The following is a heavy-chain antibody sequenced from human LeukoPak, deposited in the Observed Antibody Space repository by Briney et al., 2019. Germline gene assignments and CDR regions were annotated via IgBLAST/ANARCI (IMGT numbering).Heavy chain of an antibody. CDR1: GFTFSSYS. CDR3: ARDHNYAFDN. D-gene: IGHD1-1*01. Sequence: GGSLRLSCAASGFTFSSYSMNRVRQVPGKGLEWISYIGIDSGNTKYADSVRGRFTISADKAKNSLYLQMNSLRVEDTAVYYCARDHNYAFDNWGQGTLVSVAS. J-gene: IGHJ4*02. V-gene: IGHV3-48*01. CDR2: IGIDSGNT.